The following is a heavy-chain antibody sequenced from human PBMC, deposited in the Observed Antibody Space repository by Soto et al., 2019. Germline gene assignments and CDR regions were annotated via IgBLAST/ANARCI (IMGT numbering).Heavy chain of an antibody. J-gene: IGHJ4*02. V-gene: IGHV3-74*01. D-gene: IGHD3-22*01. Sequence: LSRTSCAGIFNRGSEQCLREDAGQGLVWVSRINTDGSGTSYADSVKGRFTISRDNAKNMVYLQMNSLKTEDTAVYYCTTDPVTTIVVVPSSGWGQATLITVSS. CDR1: AGIFNRGS. CDR2: INTDGSGT. CDR3: TTDPVTTIVVVPSSG.